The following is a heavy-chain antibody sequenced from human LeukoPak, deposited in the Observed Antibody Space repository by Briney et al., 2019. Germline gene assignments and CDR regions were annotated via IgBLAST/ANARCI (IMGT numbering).Heavy chain of an antibody. CDR3: ARVYYGSGSAGDY. CDR2: MNPNSGNT. Sequence: GASVTVSCKASGYTFTSYDINWVRQGPGQGLEWMGWMNPNSGNTGYAQKFQGRVTMTRNTSISTAYMELSSLRSEDTAVYYCARVYYGSGSAGDYWGQGTLVTVSS. D-gene: IGHD3-10*01. CDR1: GYTFTSYD. J-gene: IGHJ4*02. V-gene: IGHV1-8*01.